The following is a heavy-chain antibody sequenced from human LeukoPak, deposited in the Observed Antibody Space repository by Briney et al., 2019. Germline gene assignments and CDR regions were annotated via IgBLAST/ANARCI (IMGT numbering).Heavy chain of an antibody. CDR1: GFTFSTYS. V-gene: IGHV3-48*01. D-gene: IGHD3-22*01. Sequence: GGSLRLSCAASGFTFSTYSMNWVRQAPGKGLDWVSYISSSSSTIYYADSVKGRFTISRDSAKNSLYLQMNSLRTEDTAVYYCARDRGYYDSSGYYYKGYFDYWGQGTLVTVSS. CDR2: ISSSSSTI. CDR3: ARDRGYYDSSGYYYKGYFDY. J-gene: IGHJ4*02.